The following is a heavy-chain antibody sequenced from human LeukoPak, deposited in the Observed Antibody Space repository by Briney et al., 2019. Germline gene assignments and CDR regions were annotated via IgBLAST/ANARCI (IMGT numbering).Heavy chain of an antibody. CDR3: ARVAVAYGMDV. CDR1: GGSISSTNW. CDR2: IYHSGST. J-gene: IGHJ6*02. D-gene: IGHD6-19*01. V-gene: IGHV4-4*02. Sequence: SETLSLTCGVSGGSISSTNWWSWVRQPPGKGLEWIGEIYHSGSTNYNPSLKSRVTISVDKSKNQFSLKLSSVTAADAAVYYCARVAVAYGMDVWGQGTTVTVSS.